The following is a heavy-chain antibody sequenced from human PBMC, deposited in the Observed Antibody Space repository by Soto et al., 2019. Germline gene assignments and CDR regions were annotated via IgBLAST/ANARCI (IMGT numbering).Heavy chain of an antibody. CDR1: GFPFSIYS. CDR2: ITSDTITI. D-gene: IGHD6-19*01. V-gene: IGHV3-48*02. CDR3: ARSVEGHFDY. J-gene: IGHJ4*02. Sequence: EVQLVESGGGLVQPGGSLRLSCAASGFPFSIYSMNWVRQAPGKGLEWFSYITSDTITIKYADSVKGRLIISRDNAKNSLYLQMNSLRDEDTAVYFCARSVEGHFDYWGQGTVVTVSS.